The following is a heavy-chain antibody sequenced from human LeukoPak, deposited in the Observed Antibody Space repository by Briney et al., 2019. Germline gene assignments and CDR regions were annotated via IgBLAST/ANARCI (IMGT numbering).Heavy chain of an antibody. Sequence: ASVKVSCKASGYTFTSYYIHWVRQAPGQGLEWMGIINPSGGGTTYAQNFQGRVTMTRDTSTSTVYVELSSLRSEDTAVYYCARIGGDVTFDIWGQGTMVTVSS. CDR2: INPSGGGT. J-gene: IGHJ3*02. CDR3: ARIGGDVTFDI. V-gene: IGHV1-46*01. CDR1: GYTFTSYY. D-gene: IGHD3-10*01.